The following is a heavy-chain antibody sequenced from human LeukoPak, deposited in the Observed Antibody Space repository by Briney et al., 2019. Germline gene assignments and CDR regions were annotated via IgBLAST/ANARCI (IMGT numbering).Heavy chain of an antibody. CDR3: ARDPDGYNWFDS. Sequence: SETLSLTCTVSGASISSYYWSWIRQPAGKGLEWIERVYSSGSTNYNPSLKSRVTMSEDTSKNQFSLKLRSVTAADTAVYYCARDPDGYNWFDSWGQGTQVTVST. V-gene: IGHV4-4*07. J-gene: IGHJ5*01. CDR2: VYSSGST. D-gene: IGHD1-14*01. CDR1: GASISSYY.